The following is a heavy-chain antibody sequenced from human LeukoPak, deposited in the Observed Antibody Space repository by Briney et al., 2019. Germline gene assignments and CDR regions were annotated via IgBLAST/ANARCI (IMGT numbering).Heavy chain of an antibody. J-gene: IGHJ4*02. CDR2: IKQDGSEK. CDR1: GFTFSSYR. V-gene: IGHV3-7*02. CDR3: ASRITSCWPIEY. D-gene: IGHD2-2*01. Sequence: GGSLRLSCAASGFTFSSYRMSWVRQSPGKGLEWVANIKQDGSEKLYVDSVKGRFNISRDNAKNSLYLQMNSQRRGDTAVYFCASRITSCWPIEYWGQGTLVTVSS.